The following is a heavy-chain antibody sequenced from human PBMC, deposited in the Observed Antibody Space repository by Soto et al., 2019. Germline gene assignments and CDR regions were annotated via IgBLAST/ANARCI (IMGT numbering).Heavy chain of an antibody. Sequence: QVQLQESGPGLVKLSETLSLTCTVSGGSISNYYWSWIRQPPGKGLEWIGYIHYSGNTKYNPSLKSRVTISADTSKNQFSLKLSSVTAADTAVYYCARGHYDFWSGYFATIDYWGQGTLVTVSS. CDR1: GGSISNYY. CDR3: ARGHYDFWSGYFATIDY. V-gene: IGHV4-59*08. D-gene: IGHD3-3*01. CDR2: IHYSGNT. J-gene: IGHJ4*02.